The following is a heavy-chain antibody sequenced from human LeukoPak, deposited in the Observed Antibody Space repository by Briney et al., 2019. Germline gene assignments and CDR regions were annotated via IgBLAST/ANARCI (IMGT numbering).Heavy chain of an antibody. CDR3: PRDYVWGSYRLGFDY. Sequence: ASVKVSCKASGYTFTSYGISWVRQAPGQGLEWMGWISAYNGNTNYAQKLQGRVTMTTDTSTSTAYMELRSLRSDDTAVYYCPRDYVWGSYRLGFDYWGQGTLVTVSS. J-gene: IGHJ4*02. CDR1: GYTFTSYG. CDR2: ISAYNGNT. V-gene: IGHV1-18*01. D-gene: IGHD3-16*02.